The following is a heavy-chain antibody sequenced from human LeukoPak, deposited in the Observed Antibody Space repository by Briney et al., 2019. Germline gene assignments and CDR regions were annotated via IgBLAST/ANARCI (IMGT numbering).Heavy chain of an antibody. Sequence: SGGSLRLSCAASGFTFSHFWMSWVRQAPGKGVEWVAYIKKTGSETYYVDSVKGRFTITRDNTRNSLFLQMYSLRAEDTAVYFCAREDGYCSGGNCYSYFDSWGQGTLVTVSS. D-gene: IGHD2-15*01. V-gene: IGHV3-7*01. J-gene: IGHJ4*02. CDR2: IKKTGSET. CDR1: GFTFSHFW. CDR3: AREDGYCSGGNCYSYFDS.